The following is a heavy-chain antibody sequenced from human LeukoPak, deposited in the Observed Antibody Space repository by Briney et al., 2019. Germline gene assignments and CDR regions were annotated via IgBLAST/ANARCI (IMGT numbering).Heavy chain of an antibody. J-gene: IGHJ5*02. CDR2: ISAYNGNT. V-gene: IGHV1-18*01. D-gene: IGHD6-6*01. Sequence: ASVKVSCKASGHTFTSYGISWVRQAPGQGLEWMGWISAYNGNTNYAQKLQGRVTMTTDTSTSTAYMELRSLRSDDTAVYYCARVGEYSSSSGNWFDPWGQGTLVTVSS. CDR1: GHTFTSYG. CDR3: ARVGEYSSSSGNWFDP.